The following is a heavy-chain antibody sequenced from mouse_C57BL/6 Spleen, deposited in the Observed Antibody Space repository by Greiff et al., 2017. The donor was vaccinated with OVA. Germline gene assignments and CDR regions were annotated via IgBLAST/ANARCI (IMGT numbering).Heavy chain of an antibody. Sequence: QVQLQQPGAELVKPGASVKLSCKASGYTFTSYWMQWVKQRPGQGLEWIGEIDPSDSYTNYNQKFKGKATLTVDTSSSTAYMQLRSLTSEDSAVYYCARRDGYMDYWGQGTSVTVSS. D-gene: IGHD2-3*01. V-gene: IGHV1-50*01. CDR3: ARRDGYMDY. CDR2: IDPSDSYT. CDR1: GYTFTSYW. J-gene: IGHJ4*01.